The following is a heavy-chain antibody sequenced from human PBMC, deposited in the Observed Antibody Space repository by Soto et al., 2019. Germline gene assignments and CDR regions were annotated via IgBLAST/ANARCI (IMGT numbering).Heavy chain of an antibody. Sequence: ASETLSLTCTVSVGSISSGDYYWSWIRQPPGKGLEWIGYIYYSGSTYYNPSLKSRVTISVDTSKNQFSLKLSSVTAADTAVYYCARKYCTNGVCQPHPIDYWGQGTLVTVSS. CDR3: ARKYCTNGVCQPHPIDY. CDR2: IYYSGST. J-gene: IGHJ4*02. D-gene: IGHD2-8*01. V-gene: IGHV4-30-4*01. CDR1: VGSISSGDYY.